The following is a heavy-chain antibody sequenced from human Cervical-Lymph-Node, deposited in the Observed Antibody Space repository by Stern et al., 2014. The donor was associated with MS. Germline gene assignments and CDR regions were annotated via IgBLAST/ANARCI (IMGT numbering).Heavy chain of an antibody. D-gene: IGHD6-19*01. V-gene: IGHV1-3*01. Sequence: QVQLVQSGAEVKKPGASVKVSCKASGYTFTSYAMHWVRQAPGQRLEWMGWINAGNGNTKYSQKFQGRVTITRDTSASTAYMELSSLRSEDTAVYYCARDLSDSSGWYSSDYWGQGTLVTVSS. J-gene: IGHJ4*02. CDR1: GYTFTSYA. CDR3: ARDLSDSSGWYSSDY. CDR2: INAGNGNT.